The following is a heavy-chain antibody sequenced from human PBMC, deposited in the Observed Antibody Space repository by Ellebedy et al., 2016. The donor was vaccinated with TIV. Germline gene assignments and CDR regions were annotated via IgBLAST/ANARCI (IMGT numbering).Heavy chain of an antibody. J-gene: IGHJ6*02. Sequence: ASVKVSCKASGYNFTGNYIHWVRQAPGQGLEWMGWINPDSGGTNFAQKFQDRVTMTRDTSVSTAYMELSRLESDDTAVYYCARVRRASSGMDVWGQGTTVTVS. CDR3: ARVRRASSGMDV. CDR1: GYNFTGNY. D-gene: IGHD6-13*01. V-gene: IGHV1-2*02. CDR2: INPDSGGT.